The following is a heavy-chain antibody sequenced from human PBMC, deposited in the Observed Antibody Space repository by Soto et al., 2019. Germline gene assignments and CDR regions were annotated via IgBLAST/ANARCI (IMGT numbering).Heavy chain of an antibody. CDR2: LNPHSGYT. CDR1: GYTFTDFH. V-gene: IGHV1-8*01. Sequence: QVQLVQSGAEVKKPGASVKISCKASGYTFTDFHIYWVRQATGQGLEWMGWLNPHSGYTGSAQKFQGRVTMTRTTSISTAFMELSSLTSEDTAVYYCARAYSGTLDFDYWGQGTIVTVSS. CDR3: ARAYSGTLDFDY. J-gene: IGHJ4*02. D-gene: IGHD1-26*01.